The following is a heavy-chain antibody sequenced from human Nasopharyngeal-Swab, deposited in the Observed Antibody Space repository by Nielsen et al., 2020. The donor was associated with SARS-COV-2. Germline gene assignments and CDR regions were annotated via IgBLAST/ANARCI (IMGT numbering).Heavy chain of an antibody. D-gene: IGHD3-3*01. V-gene: IGHV4-39*07. J-gene: IGHJ4*02. CDR2: IYYSGST. CDR1: GGSISSSSYY. Sequence: SETLSLTCTVSGGSISSSSYYWAWIRQPPGKGLEWIGTIYYSGSTYYNPSLKSRLTLSVDTSTNQFSLKLSSLTAADTAVYYCARGPNYDFWSNYAHYYFDYWGQGALVTVSS. CDR3: ARGPNYDFWSNYAHYYFDY.